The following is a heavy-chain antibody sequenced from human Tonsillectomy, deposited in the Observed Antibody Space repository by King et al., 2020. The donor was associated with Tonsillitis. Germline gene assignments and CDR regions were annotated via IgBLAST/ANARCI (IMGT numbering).Heavy chain of an antibody. D-gene: IGHD3-3*01. J-gene: IGHJ4*02. CDR3: ARDPTYDFWSCSQKYFDY. CDR1: GGSISSSSYY. CDR2: IYYSGST. Sequence: QLQESGPGLVKPSETLSLTCTVSGGSISSSSYYWGWIRQPPGKGLEWIGSIYYSGSTYYNPSLKSRVTISVDTSKNQFSLKLSSVTAADTAVYYCARDPTYDFWSCSQKYFDYWGQGTLVTVSS. V-gene: IGHV4-39*07.